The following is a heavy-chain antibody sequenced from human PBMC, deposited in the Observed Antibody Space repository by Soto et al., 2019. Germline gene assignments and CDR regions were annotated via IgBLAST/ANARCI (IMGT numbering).Heavy chain of an antibody. CDR3: AHAKYDLLTGHNWFGP. Sequence: SGPTLVNPTQTLTLTCTFSGFSLSTDAVGVGWIRQPPGKALEWLGLIYWNDDKPYSPSLNSRLTITKDTSKNQVVLTVTNMDPADTATYYCAHAKYDLLTGHNWFGPCGQGTLVTVSS. J-gene: IGHJ5*02. V-gene: IGHV2-5*01. CDR2: IYWNDDK. CDR1: GFSLSTDAVG. D-gene: IGHD3-9*01.